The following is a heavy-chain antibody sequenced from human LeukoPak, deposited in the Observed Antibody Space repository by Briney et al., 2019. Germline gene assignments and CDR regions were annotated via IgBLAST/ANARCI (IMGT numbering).Heavy chain of an antibody. J-gene: IGHJ4*02. CDR2: ISYDGSSK. Sequence: GRSLRLSCAASGFTFSSYAMHWVRQAPGKGLEWVAVISYDGSSKYYADSVKGRFTISRDNSKNTLYLQMSSLRAEDTAVYCCANLVDYWGQGTLVTVSS. D-gene: IGHD3-16*01. CDR3: ANLVDY. CDR1: GFTFSSYA. V-gene: IGHV3-30*18.